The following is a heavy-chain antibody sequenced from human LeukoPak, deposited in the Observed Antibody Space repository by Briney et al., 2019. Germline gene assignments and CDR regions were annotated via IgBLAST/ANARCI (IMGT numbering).Heavy chain of an antibody. CDR3: AKLPGVDRLEGDY. Sequence: GGSLRLPCAGSGFIFSNYWMHWVRQAPGKGLMWVSRIKTDGTTTYYADSVRGRFTVSRDNAKNTLYLQMNSVRAEDTAVYYCAKLPGVDRLEGDYWGQGTLVTVSS. J-gene: IGHJ4*02. CDR2: IKTDGTTT. CDR1: GFIFSNYW. D-gene: IGHD5-12*01. V-gene: IGHV3-74*01.